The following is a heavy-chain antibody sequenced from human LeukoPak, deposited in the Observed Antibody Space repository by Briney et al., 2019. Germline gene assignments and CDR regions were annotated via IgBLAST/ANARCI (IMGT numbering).Heavy chain of an antibody. CDR2: FDPEDGET. V-gene: IGHV1-24*01. Sequence: ASVKVSCKVSGYTLTELSMHWVRQAPGKGLEWMGGFDPEDGETIYAQKFQGRVTMTEDTSTDTAYMELSSLRSEDTAVYYCARVVNPKGYCSSTSCPPVVYFDHWGQGTLVTVSS. J-gene: IGHJ4*02. D-gene: IGHD2-2*01. CDR3: ARVVNPKGYCSSTSCPPVVYFDH. CDR1: GYTLTELS.